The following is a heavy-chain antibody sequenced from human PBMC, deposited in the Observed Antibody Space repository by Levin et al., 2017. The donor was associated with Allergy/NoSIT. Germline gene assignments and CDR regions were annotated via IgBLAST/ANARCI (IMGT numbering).Heavy chain of an antibody. CDR1: GYIFTDYY. CDR3: ARLDSAATVITTRPDYWFDP. CDR2: VNPSNGGT. Sequence: GESLKISCKASGYIFTDYYIHWVRQAPGLGLEWMGWVNPSNGGTKYAQKFQGRVTMTRDTSISTAYMDLTSLRYDDTAIYFCARLDSAATVITTRPDYWFDPWGQGTLVTVSS. D-gene: IGHD6-6*01. J-gene: IGHJ5*02. V-gene: IGHV1-2*02.